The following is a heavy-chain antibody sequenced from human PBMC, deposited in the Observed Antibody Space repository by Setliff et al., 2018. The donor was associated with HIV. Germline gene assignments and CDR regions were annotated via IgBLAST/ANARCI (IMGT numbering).Heavy chain of an antibody. V-gene: IGHV4-4*02. CDR3: ARSMIVGYDAFDI. Sequence: SETLSLTCAVSGGSISSSNWWSWVRQPPGKGLEWIGEIYHSGSTNYNPSLKSRVTISVDKSKNQFSLKLSSVTAADTAVYYCARSMIVGYDAFDIWGQGTMVTVSS. J-gene: IGHJ3*02. CDR2: IYHSGST. CDR1: GGSISSSNW. D-gene: IGHD3-22*01.